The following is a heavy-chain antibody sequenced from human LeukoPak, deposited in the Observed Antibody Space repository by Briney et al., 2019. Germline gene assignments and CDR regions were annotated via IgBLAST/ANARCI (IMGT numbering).Heavy chain of an antibody. V-gene: IGHV4-34*01. D-gene: IGHD2-2*01. CDR1: GGSFSGYY. CDR2: INHSGST. CDR3: ARDGGGVPAALDY. Sequence: PSETLSLTCAVYGGSFSGYYWSWIRQPPGKGLEWIGEINHSGSTNYNPPLKSRVTISVDTSKNQSSLKLSSVTAADTAVYYCARDGGGVPAALDYWGQGTLVTVSS. J-gene: IGHJ4*02.